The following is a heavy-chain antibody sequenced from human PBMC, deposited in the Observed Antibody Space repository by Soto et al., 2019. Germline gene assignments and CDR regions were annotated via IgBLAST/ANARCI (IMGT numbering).Heavy chain of an antibody. J-gene: IGHJ4*02. V-gene: IGHV3-30-3*01. CDR2: ISYDGSNK. CDR1: GFTFSNYA. Sequence: SCKASGFTFSNYAMHWVRQAPGKGLEWVAVISYDGSNKYYADSVKGRLTISRDNSKNTVYLQLNSLRAEDTAVYFCARAGFNYYFDYWGLGTLVTVSS. CDR3: ARAGFNYYFDY.